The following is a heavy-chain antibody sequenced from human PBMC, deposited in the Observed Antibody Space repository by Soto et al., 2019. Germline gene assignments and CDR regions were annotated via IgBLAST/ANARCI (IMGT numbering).Heavy chain of an antibody. D-gene: IGHD2-21*02. J-gene: IGHJ4*02. CDR2: IYYSGST. CDR3: AREGGNSPAFDH. V-gene: IGHV4-30-4*01. CDR1: GGSISSGDYY. Sequence: QVQLQESGPGLVKPSQTLSLTCTVSGGSISSGDYYWRWIRQPPGKGLEWIGYIYYSGSTYYNPSLKSRVIISVDTSKHQFSLKLTSVTAADTAVYYCAREGGNSPAFDHWGQGTLVTVSS.